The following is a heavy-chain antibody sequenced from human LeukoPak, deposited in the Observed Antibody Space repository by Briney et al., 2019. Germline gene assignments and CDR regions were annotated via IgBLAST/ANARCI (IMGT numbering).Heavy chain of an antibody. CDR2: LNPGDSVT. D-gene: IGHD1-14*01. J-gene: IGHJ4*02. V-gene: IGHV5-51*01. Sequence: GESLKISCRGSGYSFTTSWIGWVRQMPGKGLEWVGILNPGDSVTRYSSSFQGQVTISADKSINTAYLQWSSLKASDTAIYFCARPTDFAFDYWGQGTLVAVSS. CDR1: GYSFTTSW. CDR3: ARPTDFAFDY.